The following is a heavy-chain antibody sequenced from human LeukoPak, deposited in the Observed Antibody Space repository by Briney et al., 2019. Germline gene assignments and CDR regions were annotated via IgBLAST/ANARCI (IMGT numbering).Heavy chain of an antibody. CDR3: AGNYYDSSGLR. V-gene: IGHV4-59*01. CDR1: GGSISGYY. Sequence: SETLSLTCTVSGGSISGYYWSWIRQPPGKGLEWIGYIYYSGSTNYNPSLKSRVTISVDTSKNQFSLKLSSVTAADTAVYYCAGNYYDSSGLRWGQGTLVTVSS. CDR2: IYYSGST. J-gene: IGHJ4*02. D-gene: IGHD3-22*01.